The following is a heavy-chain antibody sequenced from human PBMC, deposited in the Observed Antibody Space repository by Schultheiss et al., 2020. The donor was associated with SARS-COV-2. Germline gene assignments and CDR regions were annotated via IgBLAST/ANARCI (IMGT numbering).Heavy chain of an antibody. Sequence: GGSLRLSCAASGFTFSSYAMSWVRQAPGKGLEWVSAISGSGGDTFYTDSVKGRFTISRDDSKNTLYLQISSLRAEDTAIYYCAKLYDSGAYYSDHWGQGTLVTVSS. CDR1: GFTFSSYA. J-gene: IGHJ4*02. V-gene: IGHV3-23*01. CDR2: ISGSGGDT. D-gene: IGHD3-22*01. CDR3: AKLYDSGAYYSDH.